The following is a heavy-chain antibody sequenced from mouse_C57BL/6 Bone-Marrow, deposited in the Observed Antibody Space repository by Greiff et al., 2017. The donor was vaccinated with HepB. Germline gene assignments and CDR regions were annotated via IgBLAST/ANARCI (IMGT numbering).Heavy chain of an antibody. CDR3: ARLDSSGYGY. D-gene: IGHD3-2*02. CDR1: GYTFTSYW. V-gene: IGHV1-52*01. J-gene: IGHJ2*01. Sequence: QVQLKQPGAELVRPGSSVKLSCKASGYTFTSYWMHWVKQRPIQGLEWIGNIDPSDSETHYNQKFKDKATLTVDKSSSTAYMQLSSLTSEDSAVNYCARLDSSGYGYWGQGTTLTVSS. CDR2: IDPSDSET.